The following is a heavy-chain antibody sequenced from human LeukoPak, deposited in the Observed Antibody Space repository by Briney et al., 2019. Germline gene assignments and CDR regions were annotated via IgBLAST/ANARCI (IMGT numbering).Heavy chain of an antibody. CDR1: GFTFSSYW. V-gene: IGHV3-7*03. J-gene: IGHJ6*02. CDR2: INHNGNVN. Sequence: GGSLRLSCAASGFTFSSYWMNWARQPQGKGLEWVASINHNGNVNYYVDSVKGRFTTSRDNAKNSLYLQMSNLRAEDTAVYFCARGGGLDVWGQGATVTVSS. CDR3: ARGGGLDV. D-gene: IGHD3-16*01.